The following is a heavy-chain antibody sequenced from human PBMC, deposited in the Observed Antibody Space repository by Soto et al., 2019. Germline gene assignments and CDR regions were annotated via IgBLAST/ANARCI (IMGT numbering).Heavy chain of an antibody. D-gene: IGHD3-3*01. CDR3: ASLKNLKMYYDLYYFDY. V-gene: IGHV4-59*08. CDR1: GGSISSYY. CDR2: IYYSGST. J-gene: IGHJ4*02. Sequence: SETLSLTCTVSGGSISSYYWSWIRQPPGKGLEWVGYIYYSGSTNYNPSLKSRVTISVDTSKNQFSLKLSTLSAADTAVYYCASLKNLKMYYDLYYFDYWGQGTLVTVSS.